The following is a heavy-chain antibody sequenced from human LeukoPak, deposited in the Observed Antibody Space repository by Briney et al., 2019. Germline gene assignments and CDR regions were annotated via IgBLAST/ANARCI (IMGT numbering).Heavy chain of an antibody. CDR3: AREIGVLTDY. Sequence: GRSLRLSCAASGFTFSSYAMHWVRQAPGKGLEWVAVISYDGSNKYYADSVKGRFTISRDNSKNTLCLQMNSLRAEDTAVYYCAREIGVLTDYWGQGTLVTVSS. CDR2: ISYDGSNK. J-gene: IGHJ4*02. V-gene: IGHV3-30-3*01. CDR1: GFTFSSYA. D-gene: IGHD2-21*01.